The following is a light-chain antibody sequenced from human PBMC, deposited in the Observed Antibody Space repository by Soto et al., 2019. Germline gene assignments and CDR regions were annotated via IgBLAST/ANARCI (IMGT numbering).Light chain of an antibody. CDR2: YDD. CDR3: AAWDDSLNGPV. J-gene: IGLJ2*01. Sequence: QSVLTQPPSVSEAPRQRVTISCSGSSSNIGSNGVNWYQQLPGKAPKLLIYYDDLVPSGVSDRFSGSKSGTSDSLAIRGLQSEDEADYYCAAWDDSLNGPVFGGGTKLTVL. V-gene: IGLV1-36*01. CDR1: SSNIGSNG.